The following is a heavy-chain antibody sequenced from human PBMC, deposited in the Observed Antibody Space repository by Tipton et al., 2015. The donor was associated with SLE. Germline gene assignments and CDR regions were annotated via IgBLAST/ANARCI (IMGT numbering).Heavy chain of an antibody. CDR2: INHSGST. CDR3: TRGPVGSGYYSSSDAFDF. Sequence: TLSLTCAVYGGSFSGYYWSWIRQPPGKGLEWIGEINHSGSTNYNPSLKSRVTISVDTSKNQFSLKLSSVTAADTAVYFCTRGPVGSGYYSSSDAFDFWGQGTMVTVSS. J-gene: IGHJ3*01. CDR1: GGSFSGYY. V-gene: IGHV4-34*01. D-gene: IGHD3-22*01.